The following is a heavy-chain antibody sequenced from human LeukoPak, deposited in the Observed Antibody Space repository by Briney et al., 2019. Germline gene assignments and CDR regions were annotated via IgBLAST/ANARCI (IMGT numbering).Heavy chain of an antibody. Sequence: GGSLRLSCAVSGFIGSDGYMNWVRQAPGKGLEWLSVIYRGGATYYADSVRGRFIISRDSSKNTWHLQLNSLRAEDTAVYYWAGASSNGVVIDATSFDLWGQGTLVVVSS. CDR3: AGASSNGVVIDATSFDL. V-gene: IGHV3-66*01. CDR2: IYRGGAT. D-gene: IGHD2-2*01. CDR1: GFIGSDGY. J-gene: IGHJ4*02.